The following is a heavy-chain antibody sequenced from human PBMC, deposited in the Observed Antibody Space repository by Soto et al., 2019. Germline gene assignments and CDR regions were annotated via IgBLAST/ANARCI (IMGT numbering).Heavy chain of an antibody. CDR2: ISYEGTNK. Sequence: QVQLVESGGGVVQPGRSLRLSCAASGFSFSISPMHWVRQAPGKGPEWVALISYEGTNKFYADSVKGRFTISRDNSKSTLYLQVDSLRPEDAAVYYCARDPKTSGGQHWAFNYFDSWGQGTLGTVSS. V-gene: IGHV3-30-3*01. CDR1: GFSFSISP. J-gene: IGHJ4*02. D-gene: IGHD7-27*01. CDR3: ARDPKTSGGQHWAFNYFDS.